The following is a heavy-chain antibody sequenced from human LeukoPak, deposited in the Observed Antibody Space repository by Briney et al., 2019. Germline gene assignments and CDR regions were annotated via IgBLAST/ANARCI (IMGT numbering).Heavy chain of an antibody. CDR1: GFTVSSNY. V-gene: IGHV3-53*01. CDR2: IYSGGST. Sequence: GGSLRLSCAASGFTVSSNYMSWVRQAPGKGLEWVSVIYSGGSTYYADSVKGRFTISRDNSKNTLYLQMNSLRAEDTAVYYCARDAKGDRSHDYMDVWGKGTTVTVSS. J-gene: IGHJ6*03. CDR3: ARDAKGDRSHDYMDV. D-gene: IGHD2-21*02.